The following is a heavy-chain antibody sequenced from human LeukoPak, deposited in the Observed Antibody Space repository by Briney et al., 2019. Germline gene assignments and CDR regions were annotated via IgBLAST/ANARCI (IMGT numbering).Heavy chain of an antibody. Sequence: GGSLRLSCAASGFTFSSYWMHWVREVPGKGPVWVSSASGSGGSTYYADSVKGRFTISRDNSKNTLYLQMNSLRAEDTAVYYCAKDLGSVVTPPSLDYWGQGTLVTVSS. V-gene: IGHV3-23*01. CDR2: ASGSGGST. CDR3: AKDLGSVVTPPSLDY. J-gene: IGHJ4*02. D-gene: IGHD4-23*01. CDR1: GFTFSSYW.